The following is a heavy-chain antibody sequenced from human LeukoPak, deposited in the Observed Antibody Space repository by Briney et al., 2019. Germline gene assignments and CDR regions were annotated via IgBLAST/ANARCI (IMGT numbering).Heavy chain of an antibody. J-gene: IGHJ3*02. CDR1: SFSFSSYW. Sequence: GGSLRLSCTASSFSFSSYWMTWVRQAPGKGLEWVASINQGGSEKYSVDSVKGRFTISRDNSKNTLYLQMNSLRAEDTAVYYCANLLRYFDWLQDAFDIWGQGTMVTVSS. V-gene: IGHV3-7*03. CDR3: ANLLRYFDWLQDAFDI. D-gene: IGHD3-9*01. CDR2: INQGGSEK.